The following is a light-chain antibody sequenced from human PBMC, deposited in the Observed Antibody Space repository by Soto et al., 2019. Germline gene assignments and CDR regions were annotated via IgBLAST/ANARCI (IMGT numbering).Light chain of an antibody. Sequence: EIVLTQSPATLSLSPGERATLSCRASQSISYNLARYQQKPGQAPRLLIYDASNRATGVPARFSGSGSGTDFTLSSSSLEPEDFAVYYCQQRGDWPLYTFGQGSRLEIK. J-gene: IGKJ2*01. V-gene: IGKV3-11*01. CDR2: DAS. CDR1: QSISYN. CDR3: QQRGDWPLYT.